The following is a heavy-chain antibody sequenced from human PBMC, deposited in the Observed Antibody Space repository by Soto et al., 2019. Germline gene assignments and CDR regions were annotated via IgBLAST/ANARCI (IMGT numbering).Heavy chain of an antibody. CDR1: GYTFTSYG. D-gene: IGHD3-9*01. Sequence: QVQLVQSGAEVKKPGASVKVSCKASGYTFTSYGISWVRQAPGQGLEWMGWISAYNGNTNYAQKLQGRVTMTTDRSTSTAYMELRSLRSDDTAVYYCASVVYYDILTGYYKWCCSDYWGQGTLVTVSS. J-gene: IGHJ4*02. CDR3: ASVVYYDILTGYYKWCCSDY. V-gene: IGHV1-18*01. CDR2: ISAYNGNT.